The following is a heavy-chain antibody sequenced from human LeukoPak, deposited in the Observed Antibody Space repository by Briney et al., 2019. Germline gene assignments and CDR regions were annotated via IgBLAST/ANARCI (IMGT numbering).Heavy chain of an antibody. Sequence: SETLSLTCTVSGGSISSYYWSWIRQPPGKGLEWIGYIYYSGSTNYNPSLKSRVTISVDTSKNQFSLKLSSVTAADTAVYYCARAMTTAVTRDAFDIWGQGTMVTVSS. CDR1: GGSISSYY. CDR2: IYYSGST. V-gene: IGHV4-59*01. CDR3: ARAMTTAVTRDAFDI. J-gene: IGHJ3*02. D-gene: IGHD4-23*01.